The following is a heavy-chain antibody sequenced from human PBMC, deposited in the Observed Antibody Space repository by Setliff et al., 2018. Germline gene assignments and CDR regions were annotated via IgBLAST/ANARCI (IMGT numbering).Heavy chain of an antibody. Sequence: PGGSLRLSCAASGFTFTNHAMNWVRQAPGKGLEWVSTISGSGDSTYYADSVMGRFTISRDNSKDSLYLQLNSLRAEDTAVYYCAKDGVGPTYTYFFDFWGQGSQVTVSS. CDR1: GFTFTNHA. CDR2: ISGSGDST. D-gene: IGHD1-26*01. CDR3: AKDGVGPTYTYFFDF. V-gene: IGHV3-23*01. J-gene: IGHJ4*02.